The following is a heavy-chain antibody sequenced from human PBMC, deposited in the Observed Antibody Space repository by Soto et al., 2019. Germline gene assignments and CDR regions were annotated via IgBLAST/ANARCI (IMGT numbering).Heavy chain of an antibody. CDR3: PKDLDDYSSAIDF. CDR1: GFSFRKYA. J-gene: IGHJ4*02. V-gene: IGHV3-23*01. Sequence: EVQLLESGGGLVQPGGSLRLSCVGSGFSFRKYAMNWVRQAPGKGLEWVSGISGSGGSGRGFYADPVKGRYTIARNNSKNTLYQEMNSLRAEDTAVYYCPKDLDDYSSAIDFWGQGTLVTVSS. CDR2: ISGSGGSGRG. D-gene: IGHD4-4*01.